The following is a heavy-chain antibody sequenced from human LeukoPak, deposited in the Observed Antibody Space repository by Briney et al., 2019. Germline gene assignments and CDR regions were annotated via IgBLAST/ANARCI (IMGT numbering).Heavy chain of an antibody. CDR1: GFTFSSFG. CDR3: ARGRDGDYVNWYDP. Sequence: GGTLRLSCAASGFTFSSFGMSWVRQAPGKGLEWVSAISGSGGSTYYADSVKGRFTISRDNSKNTLYLQMNSLRADDTAVYYCARGRDGDYVNWYDPWGQGILVTVSS. J-gene: IGHJ5*02. D-gene: IGHD4-17*01. CDR2: ISGSGGST. V-gene: IGHV3-23*01.